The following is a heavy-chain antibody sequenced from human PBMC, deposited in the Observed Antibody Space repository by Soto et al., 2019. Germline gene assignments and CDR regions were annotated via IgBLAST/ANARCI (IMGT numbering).Heavy chain of an antibody. V-gene: IGHV3-30*18. J-gene: IGHJ4*02. CDR1: GFTFSSYG. D-gene: IGHD4-17*01. CDR2: ISYDGSNK. Sequence: QVQLVESGGGVVQPGRSLRLSCAASGFTFSSYGMHWVRQAPGKGLEWVAVISYDGSNKYYADSVKGRFTISRDNSKNTLYMQMNSLRAEDTAVYYCANHHCGVNGMDYWGQGTLVTVSS. CDR3: ANHHCGVNGMDY.